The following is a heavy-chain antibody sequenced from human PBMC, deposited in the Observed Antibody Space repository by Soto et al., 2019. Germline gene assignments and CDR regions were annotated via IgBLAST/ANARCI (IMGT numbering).Heavy chain of an antibody. V-gene: IGHV4-59*05. CDR1: GGSISSYY. J-gene: IGHJ6*02. Sequence: PSETLSLTCTVSGGSISSYYWSWVRQPPGKGLEWIGSIYYSGSTYYNPSLKSRVTISVDTSKNQFSLKLSSVTAADTAVYYCARDISSGWYYYYYGMDVWGQGTTVTVSS. CDR3: ARDISSGWYYYYYGMDV. D-gene: IGHD6-19*01. CDR2: IYYSGST.